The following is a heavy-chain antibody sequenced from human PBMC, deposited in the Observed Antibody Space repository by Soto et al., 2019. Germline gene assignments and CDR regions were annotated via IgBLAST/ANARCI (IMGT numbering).Heavy chain of an antibody. V-gene: IGHV3-11*06. CDR3: ARAGRYYYLTNY. Sequence: LRLSCAASGFTFSDYYMSWIRQAPGKGLEWVSYISSSSSYTNYADSVKGRFTISRDNAKNSLYLQMNSLRAEDTAVYYCARAGRYYYLTNYWGQGTLVTVSS. CDR2: ISSSSSYT. CDR1: GFTFSDYY. J-gene: IGHJ4*02. D-gene: IGHD3-22*01.